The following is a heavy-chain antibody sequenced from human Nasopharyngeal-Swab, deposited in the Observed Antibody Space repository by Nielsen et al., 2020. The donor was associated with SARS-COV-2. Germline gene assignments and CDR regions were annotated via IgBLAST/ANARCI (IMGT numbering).Heavy chain of an antibody. J-gene: IGHJ4*02. D-gene: IGHD2-2*01. CDR3: ARESLHCSSTSCFSRQFDY. V-gene: IGHV1-46*01. CDR2: INPSGGST. CDR1: GYTFTSYY. Sequence: ASVKVSCKASGYTFTSYYMHWVRQAPGQGLEWMGIINPSGGSTSYAQKFQGRVTMTRDTSTSTVYMELSSLRSEDTAVYYCARESLHCSSTSCFSRQFDYWGQGTLVPVSS.